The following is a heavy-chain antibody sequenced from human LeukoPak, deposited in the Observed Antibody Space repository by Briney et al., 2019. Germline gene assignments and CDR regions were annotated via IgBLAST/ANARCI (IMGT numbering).Heavy chain of an antibody. Sequence: GGSLRLSCAASGFTFSSYAMSWARQAPGKGLEWVSAISGSGGSTYYADSVKGRFTISRDNSKNTLYLQMNSLRAEDTAVYYCAKGWLVATKPQFDPWGQGTLVTVSS. V-gene: IGHV3-23*01. D-gene: IGHD5-12*01. CDR3: AKGWLVATKPQFDP. J-gene: IGHJ5*02. CDR1: GFTFSSYA. CDR2: ISGSGGST.